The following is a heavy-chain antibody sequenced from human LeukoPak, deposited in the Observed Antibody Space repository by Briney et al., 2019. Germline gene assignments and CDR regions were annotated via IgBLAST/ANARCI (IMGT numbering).Heavy chain of an antibody. CDR3: ARGAITYYYGSGSYYFDY. D-gene: IGHD3-10*01. CDR2: IGTAGDT. Sequence: GGSLRLSCAASGFTFSSYDMHWVRQATGKGLEWVSAIGTAGDTYYPGSVKGRFTISRENAKNSLYLQMNSLRAGDTAVYYCARGAITYYYGSGSYYFDYWGQGTLVTVYS. CDR1: GFTFSSYD. J-gene: IGHJ4*02. V-gene: IGHV3-13*01.